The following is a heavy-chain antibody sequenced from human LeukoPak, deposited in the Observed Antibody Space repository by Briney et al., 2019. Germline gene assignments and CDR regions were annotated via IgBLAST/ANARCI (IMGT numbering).Heavy chain of an antibody. V-gene: IGHV3-53*01. D-gene: IGHD3-3*01. CDR1: GFNVSSDY. CDR2: IYSGGST. J-gene: IGHJ4*02. CDR3: AIGLYSDMSGSFDY. Sequence: GGSLRLSCAASGFNVSSDYMTWVRQAPGKGLEWVSVIYSGGSTYYGDSVQGRFTISRDNSQNTLYLQMNSLRAEDTAVYYCAIGLYSDMSGSFDYWGQGTLVTVSS.